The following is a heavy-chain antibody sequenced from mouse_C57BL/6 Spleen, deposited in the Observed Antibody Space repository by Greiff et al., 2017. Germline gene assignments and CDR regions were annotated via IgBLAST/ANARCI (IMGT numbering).Heavy chain of an antibody. CDR1: GFTFSDYY. D-gene: IGHD1-1*01. V-gene: IGHV5-16*01. CDR3: ARYGYYYGSSYAMDY. CDR2: INYDGSST. J-gene: IGHJ4*01. Sequence: EVMLVESEGGLVQPGSSMKLSCTASGFTFSDYYMAWVRQVPEKGLEWVANINYDGSSTYYLDSLKSRFIISRDNAKNILYLQMSSLKSEDTATYYCARYGYYYGSSYAMDYWGQGTSVTVSS.